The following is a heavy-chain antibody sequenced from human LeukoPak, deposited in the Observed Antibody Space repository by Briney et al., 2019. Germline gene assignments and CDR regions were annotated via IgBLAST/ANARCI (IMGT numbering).Heavy chain of an antibody. V-gene: IGHV3-33*08. Sequence: GGSLRLSCAASEFTFSSYAMQWVRQAPGKGLEWVAVIWYDGSNKYYADSVKGRFTISRDNSKNTLYLQMNSLRAEDTAVYYCARTMRPILTGYYSLDYWGQGTLVTVSS. CDR3: ARTMRPILTGYYSLDY. D-gene: IGHD3-9*01. CDR1: EFTFSSYA. J-gene: IGHJ4*02. CDR2: IWYDGSNK.